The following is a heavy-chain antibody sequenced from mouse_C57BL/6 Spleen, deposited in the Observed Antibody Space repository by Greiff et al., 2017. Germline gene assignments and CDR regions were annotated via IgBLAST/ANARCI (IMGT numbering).Heavy chain of an antibody. D-gene: IGHD4-1*01. J-gene: IGHJ4*01. CDR3: ARTAGTDYAMDY. V-gene: IGHV1-81*01. CDR1: GYTFTSYG. Sequence: VKLVESGAELARPGASVKLSCKASGYTFTSYGISWVKQRTGQGLEWIGEIYPRSGNTYYNEKFKGKATLTADKSSSTAYMELRSLTSEDSAVYFCARTAGTDYAMDYWGQGTSVTVSS. CDR2: IYPRSGNT.